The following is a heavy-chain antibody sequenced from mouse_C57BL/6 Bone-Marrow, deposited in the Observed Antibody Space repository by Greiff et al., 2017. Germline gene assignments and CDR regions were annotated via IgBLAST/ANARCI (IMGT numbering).Heavy chain of an antibody. CDR3: ARGGYDYGDWFDY. CDR1: GFSLTSYA. CDR2: IWTGGGT. Sequence: VQLQQSVPGLVAPSQSLSITCTVSGFSLTSYAISWVRQPPGKGLEWLGVIWTGGGTNYNSALKSRLSISKDNSKSQVFLKMNSLQTDDTARYYCARGGYDYGDWFDYWGQGTTRTVSS. D-gene: IGHD2-4*01. V-gene: IGHV2-9-1*01. J-gene: IGHJ2*01.